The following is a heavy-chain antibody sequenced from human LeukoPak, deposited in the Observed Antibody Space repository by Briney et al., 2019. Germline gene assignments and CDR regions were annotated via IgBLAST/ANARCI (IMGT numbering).Heavy chain of an antibody. D-gene: IGHD5-18*01. CDR2: ISVSGGST. J-gene: IGHJ4*02. CDR3: AKGYSYGKREYYFDY. V-gene: IGHV3-23*01. Sequence: GGSLRLSCAASGFTFSSYGMNWVRQAPGKGLEWVSGISVSGGSTHYADSVKGRFTISRDNSKNTLYLQMNSLRAEDTAVYYCAKGYSYGKREYYFDYWGQGTLVTVSS. CDR1: GFTFSSYG.